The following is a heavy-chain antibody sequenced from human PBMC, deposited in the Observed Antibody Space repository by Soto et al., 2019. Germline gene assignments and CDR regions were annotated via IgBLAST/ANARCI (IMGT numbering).Heavy chain of an antibody. V-gene: IGHV1-18*01. CDR2: ISAYNGNT. CDR1: GYTFTSYG. J-gene: IGHJ4*02. CDR3: ARVGYYYDSSGNRVSDY. D-gene: IGHD3-22*01. Sequence: GASVKVSCKASGYTFTSYGISWVRQAPGQGLEWMGWISAYNGNTNYAQKLQGRVTMTTDTSTSTAYMELRSLRSDDTAVYYCARVGYYYDSSGNRVSDYWGQGTLVTVSS.